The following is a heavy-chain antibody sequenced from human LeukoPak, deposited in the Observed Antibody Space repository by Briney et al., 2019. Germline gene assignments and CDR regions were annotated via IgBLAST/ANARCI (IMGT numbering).Heavy chain of an antibody. V-gene: IGHV3-21*01. CDR2: ISSSSSYI. Sequence: PGGSLRLSCAASGFSFSTYSMNWVRQAPGKGLEWVSSISSSSSYIYYADSVKGRFTISRDNAKNSVYLEMNSLRVEDTAVYYCARVPSDYWGQGTVVTVSS. CDR1: GFSFSTYS. CDR3: ARVPSDY. J-gene: IGHJ4*02.